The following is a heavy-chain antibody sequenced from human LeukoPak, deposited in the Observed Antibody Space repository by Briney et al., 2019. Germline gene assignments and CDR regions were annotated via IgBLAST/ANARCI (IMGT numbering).Heavy chain of an antibody. V-gene: IGHV4-34*01. CDR1: GGSYSGYY. D-gene: IGHD2-21*01. J-gene: IGHJ4*02. CDR2: INHSGST. Sequence: SETLSLTCALYGGSYSGYYWSWIRQLRGKGLELIGEINHSGSTNYNPSLKSRVTISVDTSKNQFSLKLSSVTAADTAVYYCARLFLYWGQGTLVTVSS. CDR3: ARLFLY.